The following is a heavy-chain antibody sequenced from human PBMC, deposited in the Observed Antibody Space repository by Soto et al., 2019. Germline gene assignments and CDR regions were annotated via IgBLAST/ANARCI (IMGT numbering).Heavy chain of an antibody. V-gene: IGHV1-69*13. CDR1: GVTFSSQD. CDR3: ATNEGRDGYSFDY. D-gene: IGHD5-12*01. Sequence: ASVKVSFKASGVTFSSQDMRWLRQAGGQGLEWMGGIIPIFGTPQYAEKFQDRVKITADESTSTAYMELSSLTSEDTAVYYCATNEGRDGYSFDYWGQGTLVTVSS. J-gene: IGHJ4*02. CDR2: IIPIFGTP.